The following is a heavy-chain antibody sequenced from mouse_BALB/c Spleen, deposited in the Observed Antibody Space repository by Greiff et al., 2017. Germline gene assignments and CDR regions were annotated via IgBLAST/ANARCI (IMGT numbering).Heavy chain of an antibody. D-gene: IGHD2-2*01. Sequence: VKLVESGPGLVAPSQSLSITCTVSGFSLSRYSVHWVRQPPGKGLEWLGMIWGGGSTDYNSALKSRLSISKDNSKSQVFLKMNSLQTDDTAMYYCARESLYYGYGDDYAMDYWGQGTSVTVSS. V-gene: IGHV2-6-4*01. J-gene: IGHJ4*01. CDR2: IWGGGST. CDR1: GFSLSRYS. CDR3: ARESLYYGYGDDYAMDY.